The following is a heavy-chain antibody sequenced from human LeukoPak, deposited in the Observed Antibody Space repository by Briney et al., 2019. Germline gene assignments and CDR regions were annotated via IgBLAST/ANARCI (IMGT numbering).Heavy chain of an antibody. CDR2: IYDSGNT. J-gene: IGHJ3*02. D-gene: IGHD3-9*01. Sequence: SETLSLTCTVSGGSISSYYWNWIRQPPGKGLEWVGYIYDSGNTNYNPSLKSRVTISVDKSKNQYSLKLSSVTAADTAVYYCARRTHPRCFGWSYDAFDIWGQGTMVTVSS. V-gene: IGHV4-59*01. CDR3: ARRTHPRCFGWSYDAFDI. CDR1: GGSISSYY.